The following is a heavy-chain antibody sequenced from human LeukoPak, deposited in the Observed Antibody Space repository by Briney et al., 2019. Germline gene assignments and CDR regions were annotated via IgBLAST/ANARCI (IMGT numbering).Heavy chain of an antibody. J-gene: IGHJ4*02. V-gene: IGHV1-2*02. D-gene: IGHD1-26*01. CDR2: INPNSGGT. CDR3: AADIVGATGYYFDY. Sequence: ASVKVSCKASGYTFTGYYMHWVRQAPGQGLEWMGWINPNSGGTNYAQKFQERVTITRDMSTSTAYMELSSLRSEDTAVYYCAADIVGATGYYFDYWGQGTLVTVSS. CDR1: GYTFTGYY.